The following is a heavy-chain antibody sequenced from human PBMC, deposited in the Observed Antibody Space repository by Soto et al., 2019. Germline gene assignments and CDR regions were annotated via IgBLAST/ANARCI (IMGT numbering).Heavy chain of an antibody. CDR2: IYYSGST. J-gene: IGHJ5*02. Sequence: SETLSLTCTVSCGSVSSGSYYWSWIRQPPGKGLEWIGYIYYSGSTNYKPSLKSRVTISVDTSKNQFSLKLSSVTAADTAVYYWARYRIVVVPAAIPGRGFDPWGQGTLVTVSS. V-gene: IGHV4-61*01. CDR1: CGSVSSGSYY. D-gene: IGHD2-2*02. CDR3: ARYRIVVVPAAIPGRGFDP.